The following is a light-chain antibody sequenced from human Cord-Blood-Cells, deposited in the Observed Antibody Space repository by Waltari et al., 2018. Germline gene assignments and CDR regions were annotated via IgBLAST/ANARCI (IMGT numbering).Light chain of an antibody. J-gene: IGKJ1*01. CDR3: QQYGSSPTWT. V-gene: IGKV3-20*01. Sequence: EIVLTQSPGTLSLSPGERATLPCRASQSVSSSYLAWYQQKPGQAPRLLIYGASSRATSIPDRFSGSGSGTDFTLTISRLEPEDFAVYYCQQYGSSPTWTFGQGTKVEIK. CDR2: GAS. CDR1: QSVSSSY.